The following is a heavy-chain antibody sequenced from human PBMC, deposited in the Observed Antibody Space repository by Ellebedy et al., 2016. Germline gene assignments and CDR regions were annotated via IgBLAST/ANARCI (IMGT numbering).Heavy chain of an antibody. CDR1: GFTFSSYA. CDR3: ARPRLDFSSPDFDY. CDR2: INSDGTST. D-gene: IGHD6-13*01. V-gene: IGHV3-74*01. Sequence: GGSLRLSXAASGFTFSSYAMSWVRQAPGKGLVWVSRINSDGTSTSYADSVKGRFTISRDNAKNTLYLQMNSLRAEDTAVYYCARPRLDFSSPDFDYWGQGTLVTVSS. J-gene: IGHJ4*02.